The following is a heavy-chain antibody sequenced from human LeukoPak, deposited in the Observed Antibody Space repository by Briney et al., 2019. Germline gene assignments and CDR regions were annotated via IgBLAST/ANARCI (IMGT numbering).Heavy chain of an antibody. CDR1: GLTFSSYW. V-gene: IGHV3-7*01. Sequence: GGSLRLSCAASGLTFSSYWMSWVRQAPGKGLEWVANIKQDGSEKYYVDSVKGRFTISRDNAKNSLYLQMNSLRAEDTAVYYCARDPYSTYGDPDYWGQGTLVTVSS. CDR2: IKQDGSEK. D-gene: IGHD4-17*01. CDR3: ARDPYSTYGDPDY. J-gene: IGHJ4*02.